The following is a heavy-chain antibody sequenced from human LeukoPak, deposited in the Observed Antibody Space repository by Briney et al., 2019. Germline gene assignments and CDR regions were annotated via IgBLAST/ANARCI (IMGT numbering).Heavy chain of an antibody. D-gene: IGHD6-6*01. V-gene: IGHV1-18*01. J-gene: IGHJ3*01. CDR3: ARQSYRIAARPSDAFDV. CDR1: GYTFSNYG. CDR2: ISTYNGNK. Sequence: ASVKVSCKASGYTFSNYGISWVRQAPGQRLEWMGWISTYNGNKKYAQRLQDRVTMTTDTSTSTAYMELRSLRSDDTAVYHCARQSYRIAARPSDAFDVWGQGTMVTVSS.